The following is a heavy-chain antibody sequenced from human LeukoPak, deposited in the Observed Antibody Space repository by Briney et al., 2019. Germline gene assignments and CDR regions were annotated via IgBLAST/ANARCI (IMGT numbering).Heavy chain of an antibody. D-gene: IGHD3-10*01. Sequence: GGSLRLSCAASGFTFSSYSMNWVRQAPGKGLEWVSSISSSSSYIYYADSVKGRFTISRDNAKNSLYLQMNSLRAEDTALYYCAKDSSSIWFGEYSSWFDPWGQGTLVTVSS. CDR1: GFTFSSYS. V-gene: IGHV3-21*04. CDR3: AKDSSSIWFGEYSSWFDP. CDR2: ISSSSSYI. J-gene: IGHJ5*02.